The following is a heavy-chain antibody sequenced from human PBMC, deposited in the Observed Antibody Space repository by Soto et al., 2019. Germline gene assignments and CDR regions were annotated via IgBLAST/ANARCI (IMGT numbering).Heavy chain of an antibody. CDR3: AADIHGNYYFDY. CDR1: GFTFTSSA. Sequence: VASVNVSCKASGFTFTSSAVQWVRQARGQRLEWIGWIVVGSGNTNYAQKFQERVTITRDMSTSTAYMELSSLRSEDTAVYYCAADIHGNYYFDYWGQGTLVTVSS. CDR2: IVVGSGNT. J-gene: IGHJ4*02. D-gene: IGHD1-7*01. V-gene: IGHV1-58*01.